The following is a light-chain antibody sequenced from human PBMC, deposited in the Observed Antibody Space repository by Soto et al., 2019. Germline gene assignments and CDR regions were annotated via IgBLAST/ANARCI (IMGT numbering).Light chain of an antibody. J-gene: IGLJ3*02. V-gene: IGLV2-8*01. CDR2: EVT. CDR1: SSDVGGYNF. CDR3: SSYAGSNNWV. Sequence: QSALTQPPSASGSPGQSVTISCTGTSSDVGGYNFVSWYQQHPGKAPKLMIYEVTKRPSGVPDRFSGSKSGNTASLTVSRPQAEDEADYYCSSYAGSNNWVFGGGTKLTVL.